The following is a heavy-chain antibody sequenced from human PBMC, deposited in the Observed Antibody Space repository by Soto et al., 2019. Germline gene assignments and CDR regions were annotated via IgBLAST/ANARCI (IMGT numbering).Heavy chain of an antibody. D-gene: IGHD1-26*01. Sequence: SETLSLTCAVSGGSLRGHYWSWIRQSPEKGLEWIGEINHSGFTNYNPTLKSRVTISRDASKNQFSLRLSSMTAADSAVYFCARAAVKLGATLFDSWREGTLVTVSS. V-gene: IGHV4-34*01. CDR2: INHSGFT. CDR1: GGSLRGHY. CDR3: ARAAVKLGATLFDS. J-gene: IGHJ4*02.